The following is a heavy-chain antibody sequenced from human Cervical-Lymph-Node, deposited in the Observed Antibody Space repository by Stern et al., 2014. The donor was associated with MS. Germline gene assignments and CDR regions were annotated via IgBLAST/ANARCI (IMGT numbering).Heavy chain of an antibody. V-gene: IGHV3-23*04. J-gene: IGHJ4*02. CDR1: GFTFSGYA. D-gene: IGHD5-12*01. CDR2: ISCAGANA. CDR3: AKSVFRFGYDSDY. Sequence: EDQLVESGGGLVKPGGSVRLSCEASGFTFSGYAMSWVRQAPGKGLEWVSTISCAGANAYYAPSVKGRFAISRDNSKNTLYVQMNSLRAEDTAVYYCAKSVFRFGYDSDYWGQGTLVTVSS.